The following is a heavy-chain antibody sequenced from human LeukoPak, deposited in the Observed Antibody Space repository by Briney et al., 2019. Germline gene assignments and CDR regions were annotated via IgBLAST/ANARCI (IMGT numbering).Heavy chain of an antibody. D-gene: IGHD5-24*01. V-gene: IGHV1-2*02. J-gene: IGHJ6*03. Sequence: ASVKVSCKASGYTLTDYYLHWVRQAPGQGVEWMGWINPNSGGTNYAQKFQGRVTMTRDTSISTAYMELSRLRSDDTAVYYCARGSLQFYYYSYMDVWGKGTTLTVSS. CDR2: INPNSGGT. CDR3: ARGSLQFYYYSYMDV. CDR1: GYTLTDYY.